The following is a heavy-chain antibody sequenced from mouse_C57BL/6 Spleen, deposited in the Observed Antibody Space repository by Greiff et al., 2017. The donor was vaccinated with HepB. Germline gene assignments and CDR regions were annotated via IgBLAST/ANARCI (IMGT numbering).Heavy chain of an antibody. CDR3: AREKSNHAWFAY. V-gene: IGHV5-4*01. Sequence: EVKLVESGGGLVKPGGSLKLSCAASGFTFSSYAMSWVRQTPEKRLEWVATISDGGSYTYYPDNVKGRFTISRDNAKNNLYLQMSHLKSEDTAMYYCAREKSNHAWFAYWGQGTLVTVSA. J-gene: IGHJ3*01. D-gene: IGHD2-5*01. CDR2: ISDGGSYT. CDR1: GFTFSSYA.